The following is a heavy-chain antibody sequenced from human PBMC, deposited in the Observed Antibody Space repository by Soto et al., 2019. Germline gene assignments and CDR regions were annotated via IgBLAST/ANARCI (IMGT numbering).Heavy chain of an antibody. CDR3: ARVSTAYYYYYYTDV. J-gene: IGHJ6*03. CDR1: GFTFSSYA. V-gene: IGHV3-64*01. D-gene: IGHD4-17*01. Sequence: PGGSLRLSCAASGFTFSSYAMHWVRQAPGKGLEYVSAISSNGGSTYYANSVKGRFTISRDNSKNTLYLQMGSLRAEDMAVYYCARVSTAYYYYYYTDVWGKGTTVTVSS. CDR2: ISSNGGST.